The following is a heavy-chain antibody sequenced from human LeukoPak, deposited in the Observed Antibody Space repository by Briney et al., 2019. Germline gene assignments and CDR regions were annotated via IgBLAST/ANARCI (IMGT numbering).Heavy chain of an antibody. D-gene: IGHD6-6*01. CDR3: ASTLLAARTYYFDY. V-gene: IGHV1-46*01. CDR2: INPSGGST. Sequence: ASVKVSCKASGYTFTSYYMHWVRQAPGQGLEWMGIINPSGGSTSYAQKFQGRVTITRDTSASTAYMELSSLRSEDTAVYYCASTLLAARTYYFDYWGQGTLVTVSS. CDR1: GYTFTSYY. J-gene: IGHJ4*02.